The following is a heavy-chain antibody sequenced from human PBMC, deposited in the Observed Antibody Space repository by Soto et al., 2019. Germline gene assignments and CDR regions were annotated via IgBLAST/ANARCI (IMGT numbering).Heavy chain of an antibody. Sequence: GGSLRLSCAASGFTFSSYAMSWVRQAPGKGLEWVSAISSSSRYIYYSDSVKGRFTMSRDNAKSSLFLQMNSLRAEDTAVYYCARGRGDYDDSGYYNNDGQFDYWGQGTLVTVSS. CDR2: ISSSSRYI. CDR3: ARGRGDYDDSGYYNNDGQFDY. V-gene: IGHV3-21*01. CDR1: GFTFSSYA. D-gene: IGHD3-22*01. J-gene: IGHJ4*02.